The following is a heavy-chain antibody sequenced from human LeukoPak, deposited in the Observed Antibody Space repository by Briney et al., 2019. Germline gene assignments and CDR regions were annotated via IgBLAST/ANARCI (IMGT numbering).Heavy chain of an antibody. D-gene: IGHD2-2*02. V-gene: IGHV4-34*01. CDR3: ARGRTVVVVPAAIRFWFDP. Sequence: SETLSLTCAVCGGSFSGYYWSWIRQPPGKGLEWIGEINHSGSTNYNPSLKSRVTISVDTSKNQFSLKLSSVTAADTAVYYCARGRTVVVVPAAIRFWFDPWGQGTLVTVSS. CDR2: INHSGST. J-gene: IGHJ5*02. CDR1: GGSFSGYY.